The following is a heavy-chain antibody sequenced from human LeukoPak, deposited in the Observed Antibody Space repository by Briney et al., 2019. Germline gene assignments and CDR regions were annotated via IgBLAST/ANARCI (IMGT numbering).Heavy chain of an antibody. CDR1: GYTFTSYA. CDR3: AREGGLYSSSSSWGLFDY. V-gene: IGHV7-4-1*02. CDR2: INTNTGNP. J-gene: IGHJ4*02. Sequence: ASVKVSCKASGYTFTSYAMNWVRQAPGQGLEWIGWINTNTGNPTYAQGFTGRFVFSLDTSVSTAYLQISSLKAEDTAVYYCAREGGLYSSSSSWGLFDYWGQGTLVTVSS. D-gene: IGHD6-6*01.